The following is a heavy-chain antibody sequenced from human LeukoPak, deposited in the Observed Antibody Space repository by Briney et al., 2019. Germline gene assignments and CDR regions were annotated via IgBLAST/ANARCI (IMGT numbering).Heavy chain of an antibody. CDR1: GGTFSSYA. D-gene: IGHD5-24*01. V-gene: IGHV1-69*13. J-gene: IGHJ4*02. CDR3: ARNFGTATISRGTFDY. CDR2: IIPIFGTA. Sequence: ASVTVSCKASGGTFSSYAISWVRQAPGQGLEWMGGIIPIFGTANYAQKFQGRVTITADESTSTAYMELSSLRSEDTAVYYCARNFGTATISRGTFDYWGQGTLVTVSS.